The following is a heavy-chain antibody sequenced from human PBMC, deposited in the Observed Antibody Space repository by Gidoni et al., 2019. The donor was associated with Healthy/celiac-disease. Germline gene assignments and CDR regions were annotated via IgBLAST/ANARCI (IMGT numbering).Heavy chain of an antibody. D-gene: IGHD4-17*01. CDR1: GYTFTGYY. V-gene: IGHV1-2*02. Sequence: QVQLVQSGAEVKKPGASVKVSCKASGYTFTGYYMHWVRQAPGQGLEWMGWINPNSGGTNYAQKFQGRVTMTRDTSISTAYMELSRLRSDDTAVYYCAKTIYGGNSVVAFDIWGQGTMVTVSS. J-gene: IGHJ3*02. CDR2: INPNSGGT. CDR3: AKTIYGGNSVVAFDI.